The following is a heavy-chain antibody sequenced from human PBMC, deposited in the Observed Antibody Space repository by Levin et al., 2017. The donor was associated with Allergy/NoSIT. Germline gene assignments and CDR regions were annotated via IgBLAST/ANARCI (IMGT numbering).Heavy chain of an antibody. J-gene: IGHJ4*02. Sequence: GGSLRLSCTASGFTFSSCAMNWVRQAPGKGLEWVSAISGSGGSTYYADSVKGRFTISRDNSKNTLYLQKNSLRVEDTAVYYCAKAAQDIVATQEVDYWGQGTLVTVSS. CDR2: ISGSGGST. CDR3: AKAAQDIVATQEVDY. V-gene: IGHV3-23*01. D-gene: IGHD5-12*01. CDR1: GFTFSSCA.